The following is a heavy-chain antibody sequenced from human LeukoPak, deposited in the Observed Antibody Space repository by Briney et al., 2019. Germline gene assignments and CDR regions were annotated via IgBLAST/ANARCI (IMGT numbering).Heavy chain of an antibody. Sequence: SETLSLTCTVSGGSTSSGDYYWSWIRQPPGKGLEWIGYIYYSGSTYYNPSLKSRVTISVDTSKNQFSLKLSSVTAADTAVYYCARAAPHFVLRFFRKTAYGMDVWGQGTTVTVSS. D-gene: IGHD3-3*01. V-gene: IGHV4-30-4*01. CDR3: ARAAPHFVLRFFRKTAYGMDV. J-gene: IGHJ6*02. CDR1: GGSTSSGDYY. CDR2: IYYSGST.